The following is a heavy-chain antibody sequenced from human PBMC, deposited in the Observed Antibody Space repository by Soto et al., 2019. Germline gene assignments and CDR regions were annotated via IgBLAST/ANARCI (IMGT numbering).Heavy chain of an antibody. J-gene: IGHJ5*02. V-gene: IGHV3-20*01. Sequence: PGGSLRLSCAASVFTFDDYGMSWVRQAPGKGLEWVSGINWNGGSTGYADSVKGRFTISRDNAKNSLYLQMNSLRAEDTALYHCARSKFDHRNWFDPWGQGTLVTVSS. CDR1: VFTFDDYG. CDR3: ARSKFDHRNWFDP. CDR2: INWNGGST.